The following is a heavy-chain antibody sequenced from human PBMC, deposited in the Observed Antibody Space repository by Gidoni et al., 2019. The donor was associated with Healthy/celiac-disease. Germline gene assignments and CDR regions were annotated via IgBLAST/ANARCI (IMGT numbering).Heavy chain of an antibody. CDR2: IRSKANSYAT. CDR3: TSLNTIFGVDPFYYYYYGMDV. V-gene: IGHV3-73*01. Sequence: LEWVGRIRSKANSYATAYAASVKGRFTISRDDSKNTAYLQMNSLKTEDTAVYYCTSLNTIFGVDPFYYYYYGMDVWGQGTTVTVSS. D-gene: IGHD3-3*01. J-gene: IGHJ6*02.